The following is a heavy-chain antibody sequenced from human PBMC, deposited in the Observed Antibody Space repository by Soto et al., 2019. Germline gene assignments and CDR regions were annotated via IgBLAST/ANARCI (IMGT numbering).Heavy chain of an antibody. V-gene: IGHV3-23*01. D-gene: IGHD3-9*01. CDR1: GFTFSSYA. CDR3: AKGGHDILTGFILKGQSVDRYYMDV. J-gene: IGHJ6*03. CDR2: ISGSGGST. Sequence: QPGGSLRLSCAASGFTFSSYAMSWVRQAPGKGLEWVSAISGSGGSTYYADSVKGRFTISRDNSKNPLYLQMNSLRAEDTAVYYCAKGGHDILTGFILKGQSVDRYYMDVWGQGTTVTVSS.